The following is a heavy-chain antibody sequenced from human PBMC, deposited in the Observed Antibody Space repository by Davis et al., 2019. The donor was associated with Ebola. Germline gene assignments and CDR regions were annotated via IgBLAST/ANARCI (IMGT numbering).Heavy chain of an antibody. J-gene: IGHJ4*02. Sequence: PGGSLRLSCAASGFTFSSYAMHWVRQAPGKGLEWVAVISYDGSNKYYADSVKGRFTISRDNSKNTLYLQMNSLRAEDTAVYYCARDPQLLYLFDYWGQGTLVTVSS. D-gene: IGHD2-2*02. CDR3: ARDPQLLYLFDY. V-gene: IGHV3-30-3*01. CDR2: ISYDGSNK. CDR1: GFTFSSYA.